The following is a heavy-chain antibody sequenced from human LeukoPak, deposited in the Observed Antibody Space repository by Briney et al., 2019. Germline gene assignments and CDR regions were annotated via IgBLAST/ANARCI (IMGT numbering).Heavy chain of an antibody. CDR1: GFSFDDYA. D-gene: IGHD5-12*01. V-gene: IGHV3-9*01. CDR3: AKDIFGSGYYYFDY. J-gene: IGHJ4*02. Sequence: PGRSLRLSCAASGFSFDDYAMHWVRQAPGKGLEWVSGISWNSGSIGYADSVKGRFTISRDNAKNSLYLQMNSLRAEDTALYYCAKDIFGSGYYYFDYWGQGTLVTVSS. CDR2: ISWNSGSI.